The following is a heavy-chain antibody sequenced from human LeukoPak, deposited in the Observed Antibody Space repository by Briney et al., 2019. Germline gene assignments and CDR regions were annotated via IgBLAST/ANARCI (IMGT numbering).Heavy chain of an antibody. CDR2: IHMSGST. CDR3: ARDDSSRDSSGGYHY. CDR1: GDSINSYH. Sequence: SETLSLTCIVSGDSINSYHWSWIRQPAGKGLEWIGRIHMSGSTNYNPSLRSRVAISMDNSKKQFSLEVTSVTAADTALYYCARDDSSRDSSGGYHYWGQGTLVTVSS. J-gene: IGHJ4*02. V-gene: IGHV4-4*07. D-gene: IGHD3-22*01.